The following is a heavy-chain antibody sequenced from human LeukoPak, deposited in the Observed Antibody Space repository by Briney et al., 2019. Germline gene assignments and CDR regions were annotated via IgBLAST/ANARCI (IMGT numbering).Heavy chain of an antibody. CDR3: ARNRYYYGSENYGVPNWFDP. CDR1: GSPLSNYY. Sequence: PETLSLPCTVSGSPLSNYYGRWIRQPAGKGLELIGRIYTSGSSNYNPSLQSRVAISLDTSKHQLSLQLNALPDADTAVYYCARNRYYYGSENYGVPNWFDPWGQGTLVTVSS. J-gene: IGHJ5*02. V-gene: IGHV4-4*07. D-gene: IGHD3-10*01. CDR2: IYTSGSS.